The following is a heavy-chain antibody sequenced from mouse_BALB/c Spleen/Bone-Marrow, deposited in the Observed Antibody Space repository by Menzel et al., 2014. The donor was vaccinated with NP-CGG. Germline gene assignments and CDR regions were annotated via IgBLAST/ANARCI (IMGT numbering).Heavy chain of an antibody. CDR2: IYPGNVNT. CDR3: ARNYGFDY. Sequence: LVESGPELVKPGASVRISCKASGHTFTSYYIHWVKQRPGQGLEWIGWIYPGNVNTKYNEKFKGKATLTADKSSSTAYMQLSSLTSEDSAVYFCARNYGFDYWGQGTPLTVSS. CDR1: GHTFTSYY. J-gene: IGHJ2*01. V-gene: IGHV1S56*01. D-gene: IGHD1-1*01.